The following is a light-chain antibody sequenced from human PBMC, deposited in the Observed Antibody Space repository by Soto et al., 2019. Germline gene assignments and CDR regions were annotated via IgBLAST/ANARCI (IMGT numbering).Light chain of an antibody. CDR3: HPLYSYPLT. CDR2: AAS. J-gene: IGKJ4*01. CDR1: QGITSY. Sequence: IQVTQSPSSLSASVGDRVTITCRASQGITSYLAWYQQKPGKAPKLLIYAASALQAGVSARFSGSGYGTDFALTISNLQPEDFATYFCHPLYSYPLTFGGGTTVEF. V-gene: IGKV1-9*01.